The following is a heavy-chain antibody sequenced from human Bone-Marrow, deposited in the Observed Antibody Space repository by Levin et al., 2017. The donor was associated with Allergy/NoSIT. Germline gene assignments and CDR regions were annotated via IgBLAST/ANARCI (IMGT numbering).Heavy chain of an antibody. CDR3: ARLDSSSLGSDAFDV. Sequence: PSETLSLTCTVSRGSISSDNYYWGWIRQPPGKGLEWIGAIYYTGSTYYNPSLKSRVTISVDTSKHQFSLSLTSVTAADTAMYYCARLDSSSLGSDAFDVWGQGTVVSVSS. CDR1: RGSISSDNYY. V-gene: IGHV4-39*01. D-gene: IGHD6-13*01. CDR2: IYYTGST. J-gene: IGHJ3*01.